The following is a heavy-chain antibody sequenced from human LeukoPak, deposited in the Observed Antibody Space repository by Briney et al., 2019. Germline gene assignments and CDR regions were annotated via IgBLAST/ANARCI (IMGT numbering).Heavy chain of an antibody. CDR1: GFAVSNNY. CDR3: AKDVAEPHY. V-gene: IGHV3-23*01. CDR2: ITGSGTST. D-gene: IGHD1-14*01. J-gene: IGHJ4*02. Sequence: QPGGSLRLSCAASGFAVSNNYMSWVRQAPGKGLEWVSAITGSGTSTFYADSVKGWFTISRDNSKSTLFLQMNSLRAEDTAVYYCAKDVAEPHYWGQGTLVTVSS.